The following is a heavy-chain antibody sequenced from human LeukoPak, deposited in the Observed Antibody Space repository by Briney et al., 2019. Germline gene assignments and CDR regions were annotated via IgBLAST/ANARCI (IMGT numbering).Heavy chain of an antibody. Sequence: SETLSLTCAVYGGSFSGYYWSWIRQPPGKGLEWIGEINHSGSTNYNPSLKSRVTISVDTSKNQFSLKLSSVTAADTAVYYCARPTRGYSYVVSQRRDGAFDYWAREPWSPSPQ. CDR1: GGSFSGYY. D-gene: IGHD5-18*01. CDR3: ARPTRGYSYVVSQRRDGAFDY. V-gene: IGHV4-34*01. CDR2: INHSGST. J-gene: IGHJ4*02.